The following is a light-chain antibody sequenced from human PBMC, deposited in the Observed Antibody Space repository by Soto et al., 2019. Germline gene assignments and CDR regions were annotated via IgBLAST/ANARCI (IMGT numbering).Light chain of an antibody. CDR3: QQLNNYPRVT. V-gene: IGKV1-9*01. J-gene: IGKJ4*01. CDR2: GAS. Sequence: DIQLTQSPSFLSASVGDRVTITCRASQGISSYLAWYQQKPGKAPNLLIYGASTLQCGVPSRFRGSGSGTEFTLTISSLQPEDFATYYCQQLNNYPRVTFGGGTKVEIK. CDR1: QGISSY.